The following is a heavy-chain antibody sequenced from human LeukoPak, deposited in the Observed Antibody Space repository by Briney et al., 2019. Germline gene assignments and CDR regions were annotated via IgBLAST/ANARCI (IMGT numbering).Heavy chain of an antibody. D-gene: IGHD3-9*01. J-gene: IGHJ4*02. V-gene: IGHV4-39*01. Sequence: TSETLSLTCTVSGGSISSSSYYWGWIRQPPGKGLEWIGTIYYSGSTYYNPSLKSRVAIFVDTSMNQFSLKLSSVTAADTAVYFCARHPIHTTGYYGGPFDYWGQGTLVTVSS. CDR3: ARHPIHTTGYYGGPFDY. CDR1: GGSISSSSYY. CDR2: IYYSGST.